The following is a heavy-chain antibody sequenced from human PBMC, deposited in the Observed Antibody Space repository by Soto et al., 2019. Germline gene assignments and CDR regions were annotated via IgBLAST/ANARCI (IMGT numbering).Heavy chain of an antibody. J-gene: IGHJ4*02. CDR2: INHSGST. CDR3: ARRRSGYYGSGCYYSPYYFAY. V-gene: IGHV4-34*01. CDR1: GGSFSGYY. Sequence: QVQLQQWGAGLLKPSETLSLTCAVYGGSFSGYYWSWIRQPPGKGLEWSGEINHSGSTNYNPSLKSRVTISVDTSKNQFSLKLSAVTAADTAVYYCARRRSGYYGSGCYYSPYYFAYWGQGTLVTVSS. D-gene: IGHD3-10*01.